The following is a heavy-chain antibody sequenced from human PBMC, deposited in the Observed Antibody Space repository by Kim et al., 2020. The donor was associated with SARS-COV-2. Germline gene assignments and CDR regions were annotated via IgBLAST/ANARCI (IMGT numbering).Heavy chain of an antibody. V-gene: IGHV1-18*04. Sequence: ASVKVSCKASGYTFTSYGISWVRQAPGQGLEWMGWISAYNGNTNYAQKLQGRVTMTTDTSTSTAYMELRSLRSDDTAVYYCARALTGTVTTMYYYYYGMDVWGQGTTVTVSS. CDR1: GYTFTSYG. D-gene: IGHD4-17*01. CDR2: ISAYNGNT. CDR3: ARALTGTVTTMYYYYYGMDV. J-gene: IGHJ6*02.